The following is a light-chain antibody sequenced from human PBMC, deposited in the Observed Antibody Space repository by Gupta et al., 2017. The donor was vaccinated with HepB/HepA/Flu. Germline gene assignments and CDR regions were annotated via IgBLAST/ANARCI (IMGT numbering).Light chain of an antibody. CDR2: DAS. CDR1: QSVGRY. V-gene: IGKV3-11*01. CDR3: QQRSNWPPLT. Sequence: EIVLTQSPATLSLSPGERATLSCRASQSVGRYLAWYQQKPGQAPRLLIHDASNRATGIPARFGGSGSGTDFTLTISNLEPEDFAVYHCQQRSNWPPLTFGGGTKVEIK. J-gene: IGKJ4*01.